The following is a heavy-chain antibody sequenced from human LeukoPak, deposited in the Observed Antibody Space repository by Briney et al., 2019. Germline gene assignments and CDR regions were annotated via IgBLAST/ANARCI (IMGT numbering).Heavy chain of an antibody. V-gene: IGHV1-2*02. Sequence: ASVTASYKPSRYTFTGYFMNWVRQSPGQGLEWMGWINPNSGGTNYAQKFQGRVTMTRDTSISTAYMELSRLRSDDTAVYYCARGIGSSSWEGPDYWGQGTLVTVSS. CDR3: ARGIGSSSWEGPDY. D-gene: IGHD6-13*01. CDR1: RYTFTGYF. J-gene: IGHJ4*02. CDR2: INPNSGGT.